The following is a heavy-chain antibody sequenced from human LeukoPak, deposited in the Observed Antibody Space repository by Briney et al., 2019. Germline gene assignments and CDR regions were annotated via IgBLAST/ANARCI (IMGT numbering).Heavy chain of an antibody. V-gene: IGHV3-15*01. CDR1: GFRFSDAW. D-gene: IGHD3-10*01. J-gene: IGHJ4*02. Sequence: GGSLRLSCAASGFRFSDAWMSWVRQVPGKGLEWVGRIKSKIDGGTTDYAAPVKVRFTVSRDDSKKTLYLQMNNLKTEDTAVYYCTTPPRYYYGSGSPNRPSDYWGQGTLVTVSS. CDR2: IKSKIDGGTT. CDR3: TTPPRYYYGSGSPNRPSDY.